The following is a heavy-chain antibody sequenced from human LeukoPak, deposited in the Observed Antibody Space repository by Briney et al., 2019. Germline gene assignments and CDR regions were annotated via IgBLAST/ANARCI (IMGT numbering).Heavy chain of an antibody. CDR2: ISSSSSYI. D-gene: IGHD4-17*01. CDR1: GFTFSSYS. J-gene: IGHJ4*02. CDR3: ARDPGTTVTTN. V-gene: IGHV3-21*01. Sequence: SGGSLRLSCAASGFTFSSYSMNWVRQAPGKGLEWVSSISSSSSYIYYADSVKGRTTISRDNAKNSLYLQMNSLRAEDTAVYYCARDPGTTVTTNWGQGTLVTVSS.